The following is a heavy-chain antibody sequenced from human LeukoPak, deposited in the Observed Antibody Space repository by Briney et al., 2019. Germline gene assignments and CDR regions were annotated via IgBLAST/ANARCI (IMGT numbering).Heavy chain of an antibody. Sequence: PGGSLRLSCAASGFTFSSYSMNWVRQAPGKGLEWVSSISRSSSYIYYADSVKGRFTISRDNAKNSLYLQMNSLRAEDTAVYYCLGYCSGGSCPTVDVWGKGTTVTVSS. CDR1: GFTFSSYS. CDR3: LGYCSGGSCPTVDV. D-gene: IGHD2-15*01. V-gene: IGHV3-21*01. CDR2: ISRSSSYI. J-gene: IGHJ6*04.